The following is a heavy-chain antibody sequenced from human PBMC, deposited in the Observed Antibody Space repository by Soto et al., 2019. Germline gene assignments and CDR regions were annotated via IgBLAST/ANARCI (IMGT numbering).Heavy chain of an antibody. CDR3: ARLTTLAYCGGDCYSDDY. CDR1: GYSFTSYW. V-gene: IGHV5-10-1*01. Sequence: ESLKISCKGSGYSFTSYWISWVRQMPGKGLEWMGRIDPSDSYTNYSPSFQGHVTISADKSISTAYLQWSSLKASDTAMYYCARLTTLAYCGGDCYSDDYWGQGTLVTVSS. J-gene: IGHJ4*02. D-gene: IGHD2-21*02. CDR2: IDPSDSYT.